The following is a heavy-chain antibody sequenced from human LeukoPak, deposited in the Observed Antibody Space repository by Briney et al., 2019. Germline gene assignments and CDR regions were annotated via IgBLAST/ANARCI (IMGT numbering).Heavy chain of an antibody. V-gene: IGHV4-4*07. Sequence: SETLSLTCTVSGGSIGNYHWSWIRQPAGKGLEWIAQIHSSGSTNYNPHLKSRVSMSIDTTEDQVSLTIRSVTAADTAFYYCARRDINSGWSFDDWGQGILVTVSS. CDR2: IHSSGST. CDR3: ARRDINSGWSFDD. D-gene: IGHD6-19*01. J-gene: IGHJ4*02. CDR1: GGSIGNYH.